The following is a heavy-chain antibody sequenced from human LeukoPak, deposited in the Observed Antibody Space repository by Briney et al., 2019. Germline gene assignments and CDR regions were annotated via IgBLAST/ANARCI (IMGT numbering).Heavy chain of an antibody. D-gene: IGHD2-8*01. Sequence: ASVKVSCKASGYSFPGHYMHWLRQAPGQGLEWMGWINPNSGDTKYAQKFQGRVTMTRDTSISTAYMELTRLRSDDTAVYYCARGGLRVMVYRLYYMDVWGKGTTVTVSS. CDR1: GYSFPGHY. CDR3: ARGGLRVMVYRLYYMDV. V-gene: IGHV1-2*02. J-gene: IGHJ6*03. CDR2: INPNSGDT.